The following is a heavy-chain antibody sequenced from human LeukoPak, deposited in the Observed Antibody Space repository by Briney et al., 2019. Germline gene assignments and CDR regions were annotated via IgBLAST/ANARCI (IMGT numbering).Heavy chain of an antibody. D-gene: IGHD6-6*01. CDR2: IYYSGST. CDR3: ARKTIAARPGGYFDY. Sequence: PSETLSLTCTVSGGSISSGDYYWSWIRQPPGKGLEWIGYIYYSGSTYYNPSLKSRVTISVDTSKNQFSLKLSSVTAADTAVYYCARKTIAARPGGYFDYWGQGTLVTVSS. J-gene: IGHJ4*02. V-gene: IGHV4-30-4*08. CDR1: GGSISSGDYY.